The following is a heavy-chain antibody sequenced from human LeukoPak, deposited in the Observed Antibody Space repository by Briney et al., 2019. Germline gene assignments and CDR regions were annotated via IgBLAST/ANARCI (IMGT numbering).Heavy chain of an antibody. J-gene: IGHJ4*02. V-gene: IGHV3-11*04. CDR3: ANTEYQRLGTDY. CDR2: ISSDSSTI. Sequence: GGSLRLSCAASGFTVSSNYMSWVRQAPGKGLEWVSYISSDSSTIYYADSVKGRFTISRDNAKKSLYLQMNSLRTEDTAVYYCANTEYQRLGTDYWGQGTLVTVSS. CDR1: GFTVSSNY. D-gene: IGHD2-2*01.